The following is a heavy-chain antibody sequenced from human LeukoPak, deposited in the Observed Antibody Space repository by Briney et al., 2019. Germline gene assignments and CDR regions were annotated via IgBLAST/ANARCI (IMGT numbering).Heavy chain of an antibody. Sequence: SETLSLTCAVYGGSFSGYYWSWIRQPPGKGLEWIGEINHSGSTNYNPSLKSRVTISVDTSKNQFSLKLSSVTAADTAVYYCARGRPITIFGVVIGGLNWFDPWGQGTLVTVSS. V-gene: IGHV4-34*01. J-gene: IGHJ5*02. CDR2: INHSGST. D-gene: IGHD3-3*01. CDR3: ARGRPITIFGVVIGGLNWFDP. CDR1: GGSFSGYY.